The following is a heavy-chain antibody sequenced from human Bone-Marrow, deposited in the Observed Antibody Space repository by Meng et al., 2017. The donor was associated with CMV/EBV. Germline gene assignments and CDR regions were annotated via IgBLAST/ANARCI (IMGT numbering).Heavy chain of an antibody. D-gene: IGHD6-13*01. V-gene: IGHV1-69*05. CDR1: GGTFSSYA. CDR3: ARQTGYSSTLRWFDP. Sequence: SGGTFSSYAISWVPQAPGQGLEWMGGIIPIFGTANYAQKFQGRVTITTDESTSTAYMELSSLRSEDTAVYYCARQTGYSSTLRWFDPWGQGTLVTVSS. CDR2: IIPIFGTA. J-gene: IGHJ5*02.